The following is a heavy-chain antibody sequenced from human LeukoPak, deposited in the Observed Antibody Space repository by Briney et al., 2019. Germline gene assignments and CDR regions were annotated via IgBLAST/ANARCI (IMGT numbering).Heavy chain of an antibody. J-gene: IGHJ5*02. Sequence: SETLSLTCTVSGGSISCSSYYWGRIRQPPGKGLEWIGSIYYSGSTYYNPSLKSRVTISVDTSKNQFSLKLSSVTAADTAVYYCARAAEPYDILTGYLWGQGTLVTVSS. D-gene: IGHD3-9*01. CDR2: IYYSGST. CDR1: GGSISCSSYY. CDR3: ARAAEPYDILTGYL. V-gene: IGHV4-39*07.